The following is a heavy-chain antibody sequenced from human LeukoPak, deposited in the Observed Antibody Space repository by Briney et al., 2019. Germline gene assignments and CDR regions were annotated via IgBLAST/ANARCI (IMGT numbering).Heavy chain of an antibody. CDR1: GYTFTSYD. CDR2: MNPNSGNT. D-gene: IGHD3-22*01. CDR3: ARVDSSGYYYPPYYYYMDV. Sequence: ASVKVSCKASGYTFTSYDINWVRQATGQGLEWMGWMNPNSGNTGYAQKFQGRVTMTRNTSISAAYIELSSLRSEDTAVYYCARVDSSGYYYPPYYYYMDVWGKGTTVTVSS. J-gene: IGHJ6*03. V-gene: IGHV1-8*01.